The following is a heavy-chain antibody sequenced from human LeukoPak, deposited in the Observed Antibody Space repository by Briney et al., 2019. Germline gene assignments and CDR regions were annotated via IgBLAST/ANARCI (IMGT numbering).Heavy chain of an antibody. CDR3: ARKPPGYIGLLFYFDY. Sequence: HSGGSLRLSCAASGFTFSSYSMNWVRQAPGKGLEWVSYISSSSSTIYYADSVKGRFTISRDNAKNSLYLQMNSLRDEDTAVYYCARKPPGYIGLLFYFDYWGQGTLVTVSS. V-gene: IGHV3-48*02. D-gene: IGHD5-18*01. CDR2: ISSSSSTI. J-gene: IGHJ4*02. CDR1: GFTFSSYS.